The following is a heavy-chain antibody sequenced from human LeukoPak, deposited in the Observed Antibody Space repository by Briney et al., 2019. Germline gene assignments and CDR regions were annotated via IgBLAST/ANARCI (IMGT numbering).Heavy chain of an antibody. CDR3: GRGGRRQLVRTSNWFDP. D-gene: IGHD6-13*01. V-gene: IGHV4-34*01. Sequence: KTSETLSLTCAVYGGSFSGYYWSWIRQPPGKGLEWIGEINHSGSTNYNPSLKSRVTISVDTSKNQFSLKLSSVTAADTAVYYCGRGGRRQLVRTSNWFDPWGQGTLVTVSS. J-gene: IGHJ5*02. CDR2: INHSGST. CDR1: GGSFSGYY.